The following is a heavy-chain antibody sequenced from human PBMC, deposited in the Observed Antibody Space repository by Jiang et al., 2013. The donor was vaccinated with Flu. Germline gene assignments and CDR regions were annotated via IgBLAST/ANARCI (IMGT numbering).Heavy chain of an antibody. J-gene: IGHJ5*02. CDR2: IYPGDSDT. D-gene: IGHD6-13*01. CDR1: GYSFTSYW. Sequence: EVKKPGESLKISCKGSGYSFTSYWIGWVRQMPGKGLEWMGIIYPGDSDTRYSPSFQGQVTISADKSISTAYLQWSSLKASDTAMYYCARLGPDGGYSSSWSYNWFDPWGQGTLVTVSS. V-gene: IGHV5-51*01. CDR3: ARLGPDGGYSSSWSYNWFDP.